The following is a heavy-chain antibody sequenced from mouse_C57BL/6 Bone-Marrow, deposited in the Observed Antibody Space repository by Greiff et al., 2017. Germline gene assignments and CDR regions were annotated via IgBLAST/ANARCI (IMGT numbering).Heavy chain of an antibody. V-gene: IGHV1-31*01. D-gene: IGHD1-1*01. Sequence: VQLKESGPELVKPGASVKISCKASGYSFTGYYMHWVKQSHGNILDWIGYIYPYNGVSSYNQKFKGKATLTVDKSSSTAYMELRSLTSEDSAVDYGASRYYDSSDWYFDVWGTGTTVTVSS. CDR2: IYPYNGVS. J-gene: IGHJ1*03. CDR3: ASRYYDSSDWYFDV. CDR1: GYSFTGYY.